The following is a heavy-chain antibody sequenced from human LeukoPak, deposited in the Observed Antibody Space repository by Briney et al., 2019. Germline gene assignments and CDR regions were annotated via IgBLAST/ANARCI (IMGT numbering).Heavy chain of an antibody. Sequence: GESLKISCKDSGYSFTNYWIGWVRQMPGRGLEWMGIIYPGDSDTRYSPSFQGQVSISADKSISTAYLQWTSLKASDTAIYYCARSGSSSWYRDAFDIWGQGTKVTVSS. D-gene: IGHD6-13*01. CDR3: ARSGSSSWYRDAFDI. J-gene: IGHJ3*02. CDR2: IYPGDSDT. V-gene: IGHV5-51*01. CDR1: GYSFTNYW.